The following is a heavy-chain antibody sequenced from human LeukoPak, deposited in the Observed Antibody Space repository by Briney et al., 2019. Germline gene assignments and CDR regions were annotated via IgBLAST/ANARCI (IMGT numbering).Heavy chain of an antibody. CDR3: ARDPGYSGYDYYGMDV. J-gene: IGHJ6*02. CDR2: INHSGST. Sequence: SETLSLTCAVYGGSFSGYYWSWIRQPPGKGLEWIGEINHSGSTNYNPSLKSRVTISVDTSKNQFSLKLSSVTAADTAVYYCARDPGYSGYDYYGMDVWGQGTTVTVSS. CDR1: GGSFSGYY. V-gene: IGHV4-34*01. D-gene: IGHD5-12*01.